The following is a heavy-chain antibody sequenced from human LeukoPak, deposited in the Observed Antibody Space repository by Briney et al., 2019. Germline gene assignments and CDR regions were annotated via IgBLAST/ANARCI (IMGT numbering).Heavy chain of an antibody. D-gene: IGHD5/OR15-5a*01. J-gene: IGHJ4*02. CDR2: ISHDGNNK. CDR3: EKVCIVSTITGGDY. Sequence: GGSLRLSCAASVFSFSGYGMHWVRQVPGGGGEWVSDISHDGNNKHYAYSVKGRFPISRDNSKNTLYLQMNRLRSEDAAVYHCEKVCIVSTITGGDYWGQGTLVAVSS. V-gene: IGHV3-30*02. CDR1: VFSFSGYG.